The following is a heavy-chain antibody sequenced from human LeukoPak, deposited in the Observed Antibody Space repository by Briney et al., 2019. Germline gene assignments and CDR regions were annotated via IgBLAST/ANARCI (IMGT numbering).Heavy chain of an antibody. J-gene: IGHJ4*02. CDR2: IYYSGST. Sequence: SETLSLTCTVSGVSISSTSYYWGWIRQPPGKGLEWIASIYYSGSTYYNPSLKSRVTISVDTSKNQFSLKLSSVTAADTAVYYCARGTLNIPGEHGAFDYWGQGTLVTVSS. V-gene: IGHV4-39*01. D-gene: IGHD1-14*01. CDR1: GVSISSTSYY. CDR3: ARGTLNIPGEHGAFDY.